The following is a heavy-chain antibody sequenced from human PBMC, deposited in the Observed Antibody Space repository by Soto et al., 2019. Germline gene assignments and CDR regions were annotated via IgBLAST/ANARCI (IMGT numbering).Heavy chain of an antibody. Sequence: GASVKVSCKASGFTFTSSAVQWVRQARGQRLERIGWIVVGSGNTNYAQKFQERVTITRDMSTSTAYMELSSLRSEDTAVYYCAAYSSGWTGYGMDVWGQGTTVTVSS. CDR2: IVVGSGNT. CDR1: GFTFTSSA. J-gene: IGHJ6*02. V-gene: IGHV1-58*01. D-gene: IGHD6-19*01. CDR3: AAYSSGWTGYGMDV.